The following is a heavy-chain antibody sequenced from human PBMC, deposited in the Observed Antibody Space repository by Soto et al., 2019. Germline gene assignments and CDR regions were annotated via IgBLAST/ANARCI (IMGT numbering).Heavy chain of an antibody. D-gene: IGHD3-22*01. CDR3: ASSRGDPYYDSSGYYPY. CDR2: IYYSGST. Sequence: SETLYLTCTVSGGSISSGGYYWSWIRQQPGKGLEWIGYIYYSGSTYYNPSLKSRVTISVDTSKNQFSLKLSSVTAADTAVYYCASSRGDPYYDSSGYYPYWGQGTLVTVSS. J-gene: IGHJ4*02. CDR1: GGSISSGGYY. V-gene: IGHV4-31*03.